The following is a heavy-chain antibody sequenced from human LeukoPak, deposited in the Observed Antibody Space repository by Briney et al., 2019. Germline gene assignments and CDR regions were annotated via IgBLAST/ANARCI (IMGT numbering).Heavy chain of an antibody. Sequence: GGSLRLSCAASGFTFSSYGMHWVRQAPGKGLEWVAVISYDGGNKYYADSVKGRFTISRDNSKNTLYLQMNSLRAEDTAVYYCANGYCTNGVCYPYYYYYMDVWGKGTTVTVSS. CDR2: ISYDGGNK. J-gene: IGHJ6*03. CDR1: GFTFSSYG. D-gene: IGHD2-8*01. CDR3: ANGYCTNGVCYPYYYYYMDV. V-gene: IGHV3-30*18.